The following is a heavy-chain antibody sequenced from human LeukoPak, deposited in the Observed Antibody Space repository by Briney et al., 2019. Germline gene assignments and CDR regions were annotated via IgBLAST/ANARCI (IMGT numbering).Heavy chain of an antibody. J-gene: IGHJ4*02. CDR1: GYTFTSYG. CDR3: ALNRALDTAMALFDY. CDR2: INTNTGNP. V-gene: IGHV7-4-1*02. Sequence: ASVKVSCKASGYTFTSYGISWVRQAPGQGLEWMGWINTNTGNPTYAQGFTGRFVFSLDTSVSTAYLQISSLKAEDTAVYYCALNRALDTAMALFDYWGQGTLVTVSS. D-gene: IGHD5-18*01.